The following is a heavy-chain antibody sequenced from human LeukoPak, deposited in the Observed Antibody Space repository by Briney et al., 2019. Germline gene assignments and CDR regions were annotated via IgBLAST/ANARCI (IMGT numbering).Heavy chain of an antibody. CDR2: ISFIGGST. D-gene: IGHD6-19*01. CDR3: ARLSGPGSGWTTLDY. V-gene: IGHV3-23*01. J-gene: IGHJ4*02. Sequence: PGGSLRLSCAASGFTFSSYGMSWVRQAPGKGLEWVSAISFIGGSTYYADSVKGRFTISRDNSKNTLYLQMNSLRAEDTALYYCARLSGPGSGWTTLDYWGQGTLVTVSS. CDR1: GFTFSSYG.